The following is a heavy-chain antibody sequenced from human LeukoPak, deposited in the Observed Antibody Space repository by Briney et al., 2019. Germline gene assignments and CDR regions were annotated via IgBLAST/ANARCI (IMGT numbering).Heavy chain of an antibody. J-gene: IGHJ3*02. CDR2: ISSSSSYI. V-gene: IGHV3-21*01. CDR3: ARVGNYGDYADAFDI. Sequence: PGGSLRLSCAASGFTFSSYEMNWVRQAPGKGLEWVSSISSSSSYIYYADSVKGRFTISRDNAKNSLYLQMNSLRAEDTAVYYCARVGNYGDYADAFDIWGQGTMVTVSS. D-gene: IGHD4-17*01. CDR1: GFTFSSYE.